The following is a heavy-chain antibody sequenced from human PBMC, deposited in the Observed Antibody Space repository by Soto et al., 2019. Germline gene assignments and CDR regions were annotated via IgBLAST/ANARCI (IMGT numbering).Heavy chain of an antibody. CDR3: VREYSSSRDWFDP. CDR1: GFTFSSYS. CDR2: ISSSSSYI. D-gene: IGHD6-6*01. Sequence: WALRLSCAASGFTFSSYSMNWVRQAPGKGLEWVSSISSSSSYIYYADSVKGRFTISRDNAKNSLYLQMNSLRAEDTAVYYCVREYSSSRDWFDPWGQGTLVTVSS. V-gene: IGHV3-21*01. J-gene: IGHJ5*02.